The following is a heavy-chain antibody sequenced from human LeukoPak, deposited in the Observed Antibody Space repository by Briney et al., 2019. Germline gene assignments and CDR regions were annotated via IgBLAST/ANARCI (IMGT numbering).Heavy chain of an antibody. CDR3: ATPVPHGSDPSLYYYMDV. V-gene: IGHV3-30*03. CDR1: GFTFSSYG. CDR2: ISYDGNHK. Sequence: GGSLRLSCAASGFTFSSYGIHWVRQAPGKGLEWVAVISYDGNHKYYADSVKGRFTISRDNSKNTLYLQMNSLRAEDTAVYYCATPVPHGSDPSLYYYMDVWGKGTTVTISS. J-gene: IGHJ6*03. D-gene: IGHD3-10*01.